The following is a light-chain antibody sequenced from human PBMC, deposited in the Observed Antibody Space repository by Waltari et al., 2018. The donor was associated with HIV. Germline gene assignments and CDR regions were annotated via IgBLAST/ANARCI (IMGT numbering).Light chain of an antibody. Sequence: QSVLTQPPSASGTPGQRVTISCSGSSSNIGSNYVYWYRQLPGTAPKLRIYRSNQRPSGVPDRFSGSKSGTSASLAISGLRSENEADYYCAAWDASLSVWVFGGGTKLTVL. CDR3: AAWDASLSVWV. J-gene: IGLJ3*02. CDR1: SSNIGSNY. V-gene: IGLV1-47*01. CDR2: RSN.